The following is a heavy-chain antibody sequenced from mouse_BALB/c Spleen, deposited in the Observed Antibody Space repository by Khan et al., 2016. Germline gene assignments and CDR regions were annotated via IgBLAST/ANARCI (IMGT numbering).Heavy chain of an antibody. J-gene: IGHJ4*01. Sequence: EVQLQESGPGLVKPSQSLSLTCTVTGYSITSDYAWNWIRQFPGNKLEWMGYISYSGTTTYNPSLKSRISITRDTSKNQFFLQLNSVTTEDTATXYCARWLGAMDYWGQGTSVTVSS. CDR1: GYSITSDYA. CDR2: ISYSGTT. V-gene: IGHV3-2*02. CDR3: ARWLGAMDY. D-gene: IGHD2-2*01.